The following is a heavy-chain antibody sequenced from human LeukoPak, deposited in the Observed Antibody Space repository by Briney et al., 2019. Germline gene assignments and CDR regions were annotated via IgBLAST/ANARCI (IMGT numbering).Heavy chain of an antibody. CDR1: GFTFSSYA. CDR3: AKAPSRSSGWSIDY. V-gene: IGHV3-23*01. J-gene: IGHJ4*02. Sequence: PGGSLRLSCAASGFTFSSYAMSWVRQAPGKGLEWVSAISGSGGSTYYADSVKGRFTISRDNSKNTLYVQMNSLRGEDTAVYYCAKAPSRSSGWSIDYWGQGTLVTVSS. CDR2: ISGSGGST. D-gene: IGHD6-19*01.